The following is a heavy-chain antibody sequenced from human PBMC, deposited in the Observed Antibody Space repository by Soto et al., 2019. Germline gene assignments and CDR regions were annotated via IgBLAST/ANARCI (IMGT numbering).Heavy chain of an antibody. J-gene: IGHJ4*02. CDR2: IYHSGST. Sequence: SETLSLTYTVSGGSIRSSNWWSRIHQPPGKGLECRGEIYHSGSTNYNPSPKSRVTISVDKSKNQFSLKLSSVTAADTAVYYCARAGTTGNWGQGTLVTVFS. CDR1: GGSIRSSNW. CDR3: ARAGTTGN. V-gene: IGHV4-4*02. D-gene: IGHD1-1*01.